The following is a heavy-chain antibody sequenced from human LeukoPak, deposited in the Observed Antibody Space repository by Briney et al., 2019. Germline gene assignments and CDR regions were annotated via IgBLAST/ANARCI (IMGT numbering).Heavy chain of an antibody. Sequence: GTSETVSYTASGLTFTISALQWVRQARGQPLEWLGWIVVGSGNTNYAQKFQERVTITRDMSTSTAYMELSSLRSEDTAVYYCAAGSGSYFHFDYWGQGTLVSVSS. V-gene: IGHV1-58*01. CDR2: IVVGSGNT. J-gene: IGHJ4*02. D-gene: IGHD1-26*01. CDR3: AAGSGSYFHFDY. CDR1: GLTFTISA.